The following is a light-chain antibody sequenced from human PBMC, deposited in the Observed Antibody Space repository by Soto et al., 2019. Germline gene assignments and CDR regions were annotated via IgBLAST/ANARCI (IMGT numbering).Light chain of an antibody. V-gene: IGLV2-23*01. CDR3: CSYAGSSTWV. J-gene: IGLJ3*02. CDR1: SSDVGNFNL. Sequence: QSALTQPASVSGSPGQSITISCTGTSSDVGNFNLVSWYQHHPGIAPKLMIYEDTKRPSGVSNRFSGSKSANTASLTISGLQADDEADYNCCSYAGSSTWVFGGGTKLTVL. CDR2: EDT.